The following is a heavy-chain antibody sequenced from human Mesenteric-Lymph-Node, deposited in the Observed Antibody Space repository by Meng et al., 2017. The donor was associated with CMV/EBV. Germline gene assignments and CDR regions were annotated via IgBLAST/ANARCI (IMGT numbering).Heavy chain of an antibody. CDR3: ARGYGGNKSFDY. CDR1: GGSVSSGAYS. Sequence: VSGGSVSSGAYSWSWIRQPPGKGLEWIGYIYYSGSSNYNPSLKSRVTISVDTSKNQFSLKVSSVTAADTAVYYCARGYGGNKSFDYWGQGTLVTVSS. J-gene: IGHJ4*02. CDR2: IYYSGSS. V-gene: IGHV4-61*08. D-gene: IGHD1-26*01.